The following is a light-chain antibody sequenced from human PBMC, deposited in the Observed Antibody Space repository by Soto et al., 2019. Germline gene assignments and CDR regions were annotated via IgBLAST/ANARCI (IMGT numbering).Light chain of an antibody. CDR1: TSNIGNNY. J-gene: IGLJ1*01. CDR3: AAWDDSLSGRV. Sequence: QSVLTQPPSASGTPGQRVTISCSGTTSNIGNNYVYWYQQVPETAPKLLIYRNDQRPSGVPDRFSASKSGTSASLAIRGLRSEDEADYYCAAWDDSLSGRVFGTGTKVTVL. CDR2: RND. V-gene: IGLV1-47*01.